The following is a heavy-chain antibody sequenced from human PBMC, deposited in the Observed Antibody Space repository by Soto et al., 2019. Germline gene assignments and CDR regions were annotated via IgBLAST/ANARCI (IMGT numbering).Heavy chain of an antibody. D-gene: IGHD1-1*01. CDR1: GGFVSSGSYY. V-gene: IGHV4-34*01. Sequence: QVQLQQWGAGLLKPSGTLSLTCAAYGGFVSSGSYYWSWIRQPPGQGLEWIGEMSHSGRTHFNPSLQTRVPISVATSKNQFSLKMSSVTAADTALYYCARVERGTATTVVDAFDIWGPGTMVTVSS. J-gene: IGHJ3*02. CDR3: ARVERGTATTVVDAFDI. CDR2: MSHSGRT.